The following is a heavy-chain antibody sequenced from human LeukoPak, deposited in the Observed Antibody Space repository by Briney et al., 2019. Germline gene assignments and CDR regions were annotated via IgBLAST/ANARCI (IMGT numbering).Heavy chain of an antibody. CDR3: ASERSGYFKSWYFDY. CDR2: INPNSGGT. D-gene: IGHD3-3*01. J-gene: IGHJ4*02. Sequence: ASVKVSCKASGYTFTGYYMHWVRQAPGQGLEWMGWINPNSGGTNYAQKFQGRVTMTRDTSISTAYMELSRLRPDDTAVYYCASERSGYFKSWYFDYWGQGTLVTVSS. CDR1: GYTFTGYY. V-gene: IGHV1-2*02.